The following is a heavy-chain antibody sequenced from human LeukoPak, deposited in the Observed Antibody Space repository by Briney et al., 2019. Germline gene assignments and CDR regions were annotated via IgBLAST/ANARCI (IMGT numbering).Heavy chain of an antibody. CDR2: INHSGST. CDR3: ARGYYYGSGSYSDFDY. CDR1: GGSFSGYY. V-gene: IGHV4-34*01. D-gene: IGHD3-10*01. J-gene: IGHJ4*02. Sequence: SETLSLTCAVYGGSFSGYYWSWVRQPPGKGLEWIGEINHSGSTNYNPSLKSRVTISVDTSKNQFSLKLSSVTAAGTAVYYCARGYYYGSGSYSDFDYWGQGTLVTVSS.